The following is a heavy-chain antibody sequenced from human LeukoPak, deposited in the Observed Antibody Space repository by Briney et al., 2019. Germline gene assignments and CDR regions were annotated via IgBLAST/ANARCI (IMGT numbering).Heavy chain of an antibody. V-gene: IGHV3-23*01. CDR3: AELGITMIGGV. D-gene: IGHD3-10*02. CDR1: GLTFSNFA. Sequence: GGSLRLSCAASGLTFSNFAMSWVRQAPGKGLEWVSAVSGGGRTTFYADSVKGRFTISRDNAKNSLYLQMNSLRAEDTAVYYCAELGITMIGGVWGKGTTVTISS. CDR2: VSGGGRTT. J-gene: IGHJ6*04.